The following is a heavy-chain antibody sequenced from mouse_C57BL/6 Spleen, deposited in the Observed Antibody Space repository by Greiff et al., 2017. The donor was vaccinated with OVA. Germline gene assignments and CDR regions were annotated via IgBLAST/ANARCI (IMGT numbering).Heavy chain of an antibody. Sequence: QVQLQQSGAELVRPGASVKLSCKASGYTFTDYYINCRPHTPGQGLYSISLIYPGSGNTYYNEKFKGKATLTAEKSSSTAYMQLSSLTSEDSAVYFCARWDYGYAMDYWGQGTSVTVSS. J-gene: IGHJ4*01. CDR1: GYTFTDYY. D-gene: IGHD2-4*01. CDR3: ARWDYGYAMDY. V-gene: IGHV1-76*01. CDR2: IYPGSGNT.